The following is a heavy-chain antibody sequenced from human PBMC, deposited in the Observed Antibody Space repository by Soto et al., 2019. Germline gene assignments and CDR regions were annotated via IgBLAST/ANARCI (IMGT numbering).Heavy chain of an antibody. D-gene: IGHD5-18*01. CDR1: GGSVSSGSYY. J-gene: IGHJ4*02. CDR2: IYYSGST. V-gene: IGHV4-61*01. CDR3: ARDTAMVLDY. Sequence: QVQLQESGPGLVKPSETLSLTCTVSGGSVSSGSYYWSWIRQPPGKGLEWIGYIYYSGSTNYNPSLKSRVTISVDTSKNQFSLKLSSVTAADTAVYYCARDTAMVLDYWGQGTQVTVSS.